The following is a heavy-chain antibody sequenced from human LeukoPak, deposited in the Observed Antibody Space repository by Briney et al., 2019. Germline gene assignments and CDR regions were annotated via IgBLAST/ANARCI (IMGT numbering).Heavy chain of an antibody. CDR1: GFTFSSYA. Sequence: GGSLRLSCAASGFTFSSYAMHWVRQAPGKGLEWVAVISYDGSNKYYADSVKGRFTISRDNAKNSLSLQMNSLRAEDTAVYYCARGGSRYDSSGYYPWGQGTLVTVSS. V-gene: IGHV3-30*04. J-gene: IGHJ5*02. CDR2: ISYDGSNK. CDR3: ARGGSRYDSSGYYP. D-gene: IGHD3-22*01.